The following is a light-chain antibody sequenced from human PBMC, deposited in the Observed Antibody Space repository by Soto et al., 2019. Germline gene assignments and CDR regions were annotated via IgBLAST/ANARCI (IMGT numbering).Light chain of an antibody. CDR1: QTINTY. J-gene: IGKJ2*01. V-gene: IGKV1-39*01. CDR2: AAS. CDR3: QQGSSAPFT. Sequence: DIQVTQSPSSLSASVGDRVTITCRTSQTINTYLNWYQQQPGKAPKLLIFAASTLHSGVPSRFSGSGSGTDFPLTITSLQPEDFATYYCQQGSSAPFTFGPGTQLEV.